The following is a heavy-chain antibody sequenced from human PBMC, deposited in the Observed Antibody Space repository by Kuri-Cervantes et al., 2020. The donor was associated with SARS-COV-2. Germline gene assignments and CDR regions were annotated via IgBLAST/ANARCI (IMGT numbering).Heavy chain of an antibody. CDR1: RFTFSDYY. CDR2: ISSSGTTT. V-gene: IGHV3-11*04. J-gene: IGHJ3*01. Sequence: GESLKISCAASRFTFSDYYMHWIRQAPGKGLEWVSYISSSGTTTYYADSVKGRFTISRDNAKKSLYVQMNSLRAVDTAVYYCARAGERYYDFWSGHLPNDAVDVWGRGTMVTVSS. D-gene: IGHD3-3*01. CDR3: ARAGERYYDFWSGHLPNDAVDV.